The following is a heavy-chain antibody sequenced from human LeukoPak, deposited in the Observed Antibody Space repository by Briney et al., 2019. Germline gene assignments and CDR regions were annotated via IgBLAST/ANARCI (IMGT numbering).Heavy chain of an antibody. J-gene: IGHJ4*02. CDR2: ISRNGGRT. CDR1: GFTFSIYA. CDR3: VKSERQAYIVVVPAATFDY. D-gene: IGHD2-2*01. Sequence: QSGGSLSLSCSASGFTFSIYAMQWARRAPGEGVEYVSSISRNGGRTYYAHSVKGRFTISRDNSKNTLYLQMSSLRAEDTAVYYCVKSERQAYIVVVPAATFDYWGQGTLVTVSS. V-gene: IGHV3-64D*06.